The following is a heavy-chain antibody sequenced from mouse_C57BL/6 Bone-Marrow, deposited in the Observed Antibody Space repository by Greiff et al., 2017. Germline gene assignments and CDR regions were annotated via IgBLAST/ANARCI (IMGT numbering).Heavy chain of an antibody. CDR2: IDPETGGT. J-gene: IGHJ2*01. V-gene: IGHV1-15*01. CDR3: TREGRYLDF. CDR1: GYTFTDYE. Sequence: VQLVESGAELVRTGASVTLSCKASGYTFTDYEMHWVKQTPVHGLEWIGAIDPETGGTAYNQKFKGKAILTADKSSSTAYMELRSLTSEDSAVYYCTREGRYLDFWGQATTLTVAS.